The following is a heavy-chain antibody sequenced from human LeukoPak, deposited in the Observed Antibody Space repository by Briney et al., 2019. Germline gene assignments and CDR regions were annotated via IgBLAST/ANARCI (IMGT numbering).Heavy chain of an antibody. CDR2: IYYTGST. V-gene: IGHV4-59*01. CDR1: GGSITGFY. D-gene: IGHD3-10*01. CDR3: ARVPTTMVRGKNYYYYGMDV. J-gene: IGHJ6*02. Sequence: SETLSLTCTVSGGSITGFYWSWIRQPPGKGLEWMGYIYYTGSTNYNPSLKSRVTISVDTSKSQFSLRLSSVTASDTAVYYCARVPTTMVRGKNYYYYGMDVWGQGTTVTVSS.